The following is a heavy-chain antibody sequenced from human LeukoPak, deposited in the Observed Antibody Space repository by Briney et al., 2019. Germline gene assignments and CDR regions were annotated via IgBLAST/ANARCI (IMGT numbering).Heavy chain of an antibody. V-gene: IGHV1-8*01. D-gene: IGHD2-2*01. Sequence: ASVKVSCKASGYTFTSYDINWVRQATGQGLEWMGWMNPNSGNTGYAQKFQGRVTMTRNTSISTAYMELSSLRSEDTAVHYCARQNHCSSTSCYPDSWGQGTLVTVSS. CDR1: GYTFTSYD. J-gene: IGHJ4*02. CDR3: ARQNHCSSTSCYPDS. CDR2: MNPNSGNT.